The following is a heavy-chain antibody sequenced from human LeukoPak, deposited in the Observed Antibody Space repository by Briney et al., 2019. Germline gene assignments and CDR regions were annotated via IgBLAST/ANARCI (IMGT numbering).Heavy chain of an antibody. D-gene: IGHD6-13*01. CDR1: GGSISSSSYY. J-gene: IGHJ6*03. V-gene: IGHV4-39*07. CDR2: IYYSGST. CDR3: ARGGSSWYGYYYMDV. Sequence: SETLSLTCTVSGGSISSSSYYWGWIRQPPGKGLEWIGSIYYSGSTYYNPSLKSRVTISVDTSKNQFSLKLSSVTAADTAVYYCARGGSSWYGYYYMDVWGKGTTVTVSS.